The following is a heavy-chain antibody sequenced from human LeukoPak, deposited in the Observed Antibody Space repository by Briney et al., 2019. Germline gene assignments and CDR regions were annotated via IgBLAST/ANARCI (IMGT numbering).Heavy chain of an antibody. Sequence: GGSLRLPCAASGFSFSDYNMHWGRQAPGKGLEWVAYLSSTSGTIRYADSVKGRFTISRDNAKNSLYLQMNRLRVEDTAVYFCLRGTSFGRGPFDYWGQGALVTVSS. V-gene: IGHV3-48*04. CDR2: LSSTSGTI. D-gene: IGHD3-3*01. CDR3: LRGTSFGRGPFDY. J-gene: IGHJ4*02. CDR1: GFSFSDYN.